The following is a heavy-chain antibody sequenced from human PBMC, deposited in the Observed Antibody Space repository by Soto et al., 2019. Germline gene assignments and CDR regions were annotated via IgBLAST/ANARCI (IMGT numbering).Heavy chain of an antibody. V-gene: IGHV1-18*01. CDR3: AAAPAYGTDIFEGDVDD. CDR1: GYTFTSYA. Sequence: ASVKVSCKASGYTFTSYAVQWVRQAPGQGLEWIGWIGACSGNTNYAQKLQDRVTMTTDISTSTAYMELRSLRSDDTAVYYCAAAPAYGTDIFEGDVDDLGQGSLVTVSS. D-gene: IGHD3-3*02. CDR2: IGACSGNT. J-gene: IGHJ4*02.